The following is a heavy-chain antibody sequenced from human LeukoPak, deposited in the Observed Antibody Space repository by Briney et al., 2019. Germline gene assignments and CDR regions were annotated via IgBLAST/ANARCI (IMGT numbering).Heavy chain of an antibody. CDR3: ARGVLDTAMAHDAFDI. CDR1: GYTFTSYG. CDR2: ISAYNDNT. Sequence: ASVKVPCKASGYTFTSYGICWVRQAPGQGLEWMGWISAYNDNTNYAQKLQGRVTMTTDTSTSTAYMELRSLRSDDTAVYYCARGVLDTAMAHDAFDIWGQGTMVTVSS. V-gene: IGHV1-18*01. D-gene: IGHD5-18*01. J-gene: IGHJ3*02.